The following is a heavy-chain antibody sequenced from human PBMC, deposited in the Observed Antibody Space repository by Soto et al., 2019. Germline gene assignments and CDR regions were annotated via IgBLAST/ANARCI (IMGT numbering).Heavy chain of an antibody. J-gene: IGHJ6*02. V-gene: IGHV4-59*11. CDR2: ISYTGET. D-gene: IGHD2-21*01. Sequence: SATLSLTCTVSGGSIFTHYWSWIRQPPGKGLEWIAYISYTGETTENPSLQSRVAMSIDTSKNQFSLKLTSVTAADTAVYFCAFVGYRRVEVWVQETTLTISS. CDR1: GGSIFTHY. CDR3: AFVGYRRVEV.